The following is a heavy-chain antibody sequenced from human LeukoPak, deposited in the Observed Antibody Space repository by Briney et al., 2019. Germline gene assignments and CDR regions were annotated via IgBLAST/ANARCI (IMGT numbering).Heavy chain of an antibody. CDR2: INQSGST. J-gene: IGHJ4*02. V-gene: IGHV4-34*01. Sequence: SETLSLTCAVYGGSFSGYYWSWIRQPPGKGLEWIGEINQSGSTNYNPSLKSRVTISVDTSKNQFSLKLSSVTAADTAVYYCARLLPSKNFMIVVPRGRGYFDYWGQGTLVTVSS. CDR3: ARLLPSKNFMIVVPRGRGYFDY. CDR1: GGSFSGYY. D-gene: IGHD3-22*01.